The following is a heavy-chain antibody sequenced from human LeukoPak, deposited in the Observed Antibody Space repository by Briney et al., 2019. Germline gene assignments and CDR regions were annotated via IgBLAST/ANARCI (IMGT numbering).Heavy chain of an antibody. CDR2: IIPIFGTA. V-gene: IGHV1-69*13. J-gene: IGHJ4*02. D-gene: IGHD2-21*02. Sequence: SVKVSCKASGGTFSSYAISWVRQAPGQGLEWMGGIIPIFGTANYAQKFQGRVTITADESTSTAYMELSSLRSEDTAVYYCATDQVSSAYCGGDCYTHWGQGTLVTVSS. CDR1: GGTFSSYA. CDR3: ATDQVSSAYCGGDCYTH.